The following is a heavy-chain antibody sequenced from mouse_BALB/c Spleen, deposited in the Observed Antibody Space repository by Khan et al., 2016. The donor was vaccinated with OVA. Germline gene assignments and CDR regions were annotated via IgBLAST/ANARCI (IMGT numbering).Heavy chain of an antibody. Sequence: VQLQQSGPGLVKPSQSLSLTCTVTGYSITSDYAWNWIRQFPGNKLEWMGYISYSGSTSYNPSLKSRTSITRDTSKNQFFLQLNSVTTEDTATYYCARFGYAMDYWGQGTSVTVSS. CDR1: GYSITSDYA. CDR2: ISYSGST. CDR3: ARFGYAMDY. J-gene: IGHJ4*01. V-gene: IGHV3-2*02.